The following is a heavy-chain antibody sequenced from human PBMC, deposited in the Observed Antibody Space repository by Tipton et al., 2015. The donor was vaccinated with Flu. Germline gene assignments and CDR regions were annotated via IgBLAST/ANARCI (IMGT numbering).Heavy chain of an antibody. J-gene: IGHJ4*02. CDR1: GGSVSSSDFY. CDR2: IFHSGTT. D-gene: IGHD2-15*01. CDR3: TRQVEAATRSSS. V-gene: IGHV4-39*07. Sequence: TLSLTCTVSGGSVSSSDFYWGWVRQPPGKWPEWIGSIFHSGTTYYDLSLQSRVTISLDTSKNQFSLKMKSVAVADTAVYYCTRQVEAATRSSSWGQGTLVTVSS.